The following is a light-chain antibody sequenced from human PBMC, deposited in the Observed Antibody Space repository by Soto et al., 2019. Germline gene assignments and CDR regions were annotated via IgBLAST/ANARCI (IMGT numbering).Light chain of an antibody. CDR2: GAS. CDR3: QQYGSSPPT. J-gene: IGKJ1*01. Sequence: EIVLTQSPGTLSLSPGERATLSCRASQSVSNNYVVWYQRKPGQAPRLLIYGASSRATDIPGRFSGSGSGTDFSLTITRLEPEDFAVYYCQQYGSSPPTFGQGTKVEI. V-gene: IGKV3-20*01. CDR1: QSVSNNY.